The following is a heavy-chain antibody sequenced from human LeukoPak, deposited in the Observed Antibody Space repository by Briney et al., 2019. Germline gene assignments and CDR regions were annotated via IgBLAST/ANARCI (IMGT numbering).Heavy chain of an antibody. V-gene: IGHV3-23*01. J-gene: IGHJ3*01. CDR2: ISGDGGST. D-gene: IGHD6-13*01. Sequence: AGGSLRLSCAASGFTFRNSAMNWVRQSPGKGLEWVSGISGDGGSTYYADSVKGRFTISRDNSKNTLYLQMNSLRAEDSAVYYCAKDSGAASDFDAFAVWGQGT. CDR1: GFTFRNSA. CDR3: AKDSGAASDFDAFAV.